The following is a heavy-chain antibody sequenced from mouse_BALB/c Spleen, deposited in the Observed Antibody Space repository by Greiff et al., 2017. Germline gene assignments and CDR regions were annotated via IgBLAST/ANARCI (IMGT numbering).Heavy chain of an antibody. V-gene: IGHV5-4*02. CDR2: ISDGGSYT. CDR1: GFTFSDYY. CDR3: AKGKVRGLRRGFAY. D-gene: IGHD2-4*01. Sequence: DVHLVESGGGLVKPGGSLKLSCAASGFTFSDYYMYWVRQTPEKRLEWVATISDGGSYTYYPDSVKGRFTISRDNAKNNLYLQMSSLKSEDTAMYYCAKGKVRGLRRGFAYWGQGTLVTVSA. J-gene: IGHJ3*01.